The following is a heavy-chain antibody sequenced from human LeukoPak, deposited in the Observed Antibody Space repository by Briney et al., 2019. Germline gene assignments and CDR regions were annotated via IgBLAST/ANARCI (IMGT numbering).Heavy chain of an antibody. CDR3: ARWTQQLALNTGFDY. Sequence: PSETLSLTCAVYGGSFSGYYWSWIRQPPGKGLEWIGEINHSGSTNYNPSLKSRVTISVGTSKNQFSLKLSSVTAADTAVYYCARWTQQLALNTGFDYWGQGTLVTVSS. J-gene: IGHJ4*02. CDR2: INHSGST. CDR1: GGSFSGYY. D-gene: IGHD6-13*01. V-gene: IGHV4-34*01.